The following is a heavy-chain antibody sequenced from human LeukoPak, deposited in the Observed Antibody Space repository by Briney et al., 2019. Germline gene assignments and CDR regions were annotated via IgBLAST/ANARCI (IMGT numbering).Heavy chain of an antibody. CDR3: ARDLTRYSSSWYGYFQH. Sequence: ASVTVSCKASGFPFTGYYMHWVRQAPGLGLEWMGWIKPNSGGTNYAQKFQGRVTMTRDTSISTAYMELSRLRSDDTAVYYCARDLTRYSSSWYGYFQHWGQGTLVTVSS. J-gene: IGHJ1*01. D-gene: IGHD6-13*01. CDR2: IKPNSGGT. V-gene: IGHV1-2*02. CDR1: GFPFTGYY.